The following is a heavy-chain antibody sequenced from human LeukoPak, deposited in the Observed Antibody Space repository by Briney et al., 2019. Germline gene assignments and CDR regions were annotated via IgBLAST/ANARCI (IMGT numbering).Heavy chain of an antibody. D-gene: IGHD1-26*01. CDR1: GFTFSGYG. CDR3: GREVPGGATILDY. Sequence: GGSLRLSCEASGFTFSGYGMHWVRQAPGKGLEWVAGISYDGSNKYYTDSVKGRFTISRDNAKNSLYLQMNSLRADDTAVYYCGREVPGGATILDYWGQGTLVTVSS. CDR2: ISYDGSNK. V-gene: IGHV3-30*03. J-gene: IGHJ4*02.